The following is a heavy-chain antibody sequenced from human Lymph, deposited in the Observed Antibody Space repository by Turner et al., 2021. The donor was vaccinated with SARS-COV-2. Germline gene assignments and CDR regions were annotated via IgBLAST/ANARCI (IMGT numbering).Heavy chain of an antibody. CDR2: INHSGST. Sequence: QVQLQQWGAGLLKPSETLSLTCAVYGGSFRGYYWSWIRQPPGKGLEWIGEINHSGSTNYNPSLKSRVTISGDTSKKQFSLKLSSVTAADTAVYYCARVWVRWWYFDLWGRGTLVTVSS. D-gene: IGHD7-27*01. V-gene: IGHV4-34*01. CDR1: GGSFRGYY. CDR3: ARVWVRWWYFDL. J-gene: IGHJ2*01.